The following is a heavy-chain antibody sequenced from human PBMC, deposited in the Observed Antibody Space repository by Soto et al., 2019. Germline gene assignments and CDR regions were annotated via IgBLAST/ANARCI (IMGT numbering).Heavy chain of an antibody. D-gene: IGHD4-17*01. CDR3: TREMYGAQYLSGMDV. J-gene: IGHJ6*02. Sequence: GGSLRLSCAASGFTFSGSAMHWVRQASGKGLEWVGRIRSKANSYATAYAASVKGRLTISRDDSKNTAYLQMNSLKTEDTAEYYCTREMYGAQYLSGMDVWGQGTTVTVSS. CDR2: IRSKANSYAT. CDR1: GFTFSGSA. V-gene: IGHV3-73*01.